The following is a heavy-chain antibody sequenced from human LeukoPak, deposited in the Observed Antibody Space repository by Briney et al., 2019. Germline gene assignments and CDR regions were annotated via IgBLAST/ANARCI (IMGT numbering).Heavy chain of an antibody. J-gene: IGHJ4*02. D-gene: IGHD4-17*01. V-gene: IGHV3-7*01. Sequence: PGGSLRLSCAVSGFTFSSHWMSWVRQAPGKGLEWVANIKQDGSEKYYVDSVKGRFTISRDNAKNSLYLQMNSLRAEDTAVYYCARVSPNTVTTPQYFDYWGQGTLVTVSS. CDR2: IKQDGSEK. CDR3: ARVSPNTVTTPQYFDY. CDR1: GFTFSSHW.